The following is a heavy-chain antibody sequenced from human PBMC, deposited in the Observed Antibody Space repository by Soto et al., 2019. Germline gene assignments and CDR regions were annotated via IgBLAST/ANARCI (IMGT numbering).Heavy chain of an antibody. CDR3: ARDPHIVLMVYVFAY. J-gene: IGHJ4*02. Sequence: QVQLVESGGGVVQPGRSLRLSCAASGFTFSSYGMHWVRQAPGKGLEWVAVIWYDGSNKYYADSVKGRFTISRDNSKNTLYLQMNSLRAEDTAVYYCARDPHIVLMVYVFAYWGQGTLVTVSS. D-gene: IGHD2-8*01. CDR1: GFTFSSYG. CDR2: IWYDGSNK. V-gene: IGHV3-33*01.